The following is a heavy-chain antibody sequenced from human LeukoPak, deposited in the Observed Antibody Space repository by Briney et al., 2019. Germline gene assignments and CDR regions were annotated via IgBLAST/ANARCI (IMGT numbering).Heavy chain of an antibody. D-gene: IGHD1-26*01. V-gene: IGHV3-74*01. Sequence: GGSLRLSCAASGFTFSSYWMHWVRQAPGKGLVWVSRINSDGSSTSYADSVKGRFTISRDNAKNTLYLQMNSLRAEDTAVYYCARDGLKYSGSYFFDYWGQGTLVTVSS. J-gene: IGHJ4*02. CDR2: INSDGSST. CDR1: GFTFSSYW. CDR3: ARDGLKYSGSYFFDY.